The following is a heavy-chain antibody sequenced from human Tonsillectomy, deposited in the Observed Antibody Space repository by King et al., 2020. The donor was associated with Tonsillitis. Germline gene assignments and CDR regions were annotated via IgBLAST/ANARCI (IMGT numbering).Heavy chain of an antibody. CDR3: ARSYVWGSYRYTAYFDY. D-gene: IGHD3-16*02. J-gene: IGHJ4*02. Sequence: QLQESGSGLVKPSQTLSLTCAVSGGSINSGGYSWSWIRQPPGKGLEWIGYIYHSGSTYYNPSLKSRVTISVDRSKNQFSLKLSSVTAADTAVYYCARSYVWGSYRYTAYFDYWGRGTLVTVSS. V-gene: IGHV4-30-2*01. CDR2: IYHSGST. CDR1: GGSINSGGYS.